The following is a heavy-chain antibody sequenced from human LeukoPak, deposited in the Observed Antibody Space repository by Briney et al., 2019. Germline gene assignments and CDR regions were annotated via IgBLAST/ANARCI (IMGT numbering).Heavy chain of an antibody. D-gene: IGHD5-24*01. CDR3: ARGERWLQFAFDY. CDR2: ISSSSSTI. V-gene: IGHV3-48*04. CDR1: GFTFSSYS. Sequence: GGSLRLSCAASGFTFSSYSMNWVRQAPGKGLEWVSYISSSSSTIYYADSVKGRFTISRDNAKNSLYLQMNSLRAEDTAVYYCARGERWLQFAFDYWGQGTLVTVSS. J-gene: IGHJ4*02.